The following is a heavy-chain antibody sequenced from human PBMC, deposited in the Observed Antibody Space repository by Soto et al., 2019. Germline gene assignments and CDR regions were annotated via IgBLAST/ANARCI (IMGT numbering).Heavy chain of an antibody. CDR2: IYPGDSDT. V-gene: IGHV5-51*01. D-gene: IGHD3-22*01. CDR3: ARPRNKRYYYDSSGYFEDAFDI. CDR1: GYSFTSYW. J-gene: IGHJ3*02. Sequence: GESLKISCKGSGYSFTSYWIGWVRQMPGKGLEWMGIIYPGDSDTRYSPSFQGQVTISADKSISTAYLQWSSLKASDTAMYYCARPRNKRYYYDSSGYFEDAFDIWGQGTMVTVSS.